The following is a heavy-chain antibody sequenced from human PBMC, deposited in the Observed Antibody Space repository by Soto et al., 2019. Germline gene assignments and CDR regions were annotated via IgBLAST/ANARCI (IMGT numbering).Heavy chain of an antibody. D-gene: IGHD6-13*01. J-gene: IGHJ5*02. Sequence: SVKVSCKASGGTFSSYAISWVRQAPGQGLEWMGGIIPIFGTANYAQKFQGRVTITADESTSTAYMELSSLRSEDTAVYYCARGTEQQLVSGWFDPWGQGTLVTI. CDR1: GGTFSSYA. CDR2: IIPIFGTA. V-gene: IGHV1-69*13. CDR3: ARGTEQQLVSGWFDP.